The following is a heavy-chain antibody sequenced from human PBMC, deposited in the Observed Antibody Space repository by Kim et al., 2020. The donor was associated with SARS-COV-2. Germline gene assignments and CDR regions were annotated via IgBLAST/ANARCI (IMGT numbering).Heavy chain of an antibody. V-gene: IGHV1-46*01. CDR3: VRGGYCSGGSCSGFDY. J-gene: IGHJ4*02. D-gene: IGHD2-15*01. Sequence: KFQGRVTMTRDTSTSTIYMELSSLRSEDTAVYYCVRGGYCSGGSCSGFDYWGQGTLVSVSS.